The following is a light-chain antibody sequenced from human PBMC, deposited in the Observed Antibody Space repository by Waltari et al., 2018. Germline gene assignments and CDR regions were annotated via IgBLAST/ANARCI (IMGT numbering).Light chain of an antibody. CDR2: EGS. CDR1: RSDVGRYNL. V-gene: IGLV2-23*01. J-gene: IGLJ2*01. Sequence: QSALTQPASVSGSPGQSITISCTGTRSDVGRYNLFPGYQQHPGKAPKLMIYEGSKRPSGVSNRFSGSNSGNTASLTIAGLQAEDEADYYCCSYAGSSTLVFGGGTKLTVL. CDR3: CSYAGSSTLV.